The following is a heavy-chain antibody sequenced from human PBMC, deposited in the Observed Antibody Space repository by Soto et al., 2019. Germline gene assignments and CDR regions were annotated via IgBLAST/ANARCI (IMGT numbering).Heavy chain of an antibody. CDR1: GFSFSSNY. Sequence: PXVCLRLSCAASGFSFSSNYMSWVRQAPGKGLEWVSVIYSGGSTYYADSVKGRFTISRDNSKNTLYLQMNSLRAEDTAVYYCARATLGAFDIWGQRTMVTVSS. D-gene: IGHD3-16*01. J-gene: IGHJ3*02. CDR2: IYSGGST. V-gene: IGHV3-53*01. CDR3: ARATLGAFDI.